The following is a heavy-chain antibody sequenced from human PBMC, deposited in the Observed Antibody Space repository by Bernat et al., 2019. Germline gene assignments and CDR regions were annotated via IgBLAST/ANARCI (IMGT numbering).Heavy chain of an antibody. J-gene: IGHJ4*02. D-gene: IGHD3-3*01. CDR2: IHSSGST. V-gene: IGHV4-4*08. CDR3: AISYDFWSGYYSGYFDY. CDR1: GGSIGSYY. Sequence: QVQLQESGPGLVEPSETLSLTCTVSGGSIGSYYWSWIRQPPGKGLEWIGYIHSSGSTYYNPSLKSRVTISVDTSKNQFSLKLSSVTAADTAVYYCAISYDFWSGYYSGYFDYWGQGTLVTVSS.